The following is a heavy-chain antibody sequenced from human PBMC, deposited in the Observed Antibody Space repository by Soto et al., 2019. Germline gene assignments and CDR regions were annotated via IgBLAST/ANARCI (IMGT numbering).Heavy chain of an antibody. D-gene: IGHD3-10*02. Sequence: GGSLRLFCAASGFTFSNAWLNCFRQAPGKGLEWVGRIKKRADGGTADHATPVKGRFTISRDDSKDTLYLQMNSLKTEDTAVYYWTSVNPYKYVRRGQYYWGKGTMVAVSS. J-gene: IGHJ4*02. CDR1: GFTFSNAW. CDR2: IKKRADGGTA. V-gene: IGHV3-15*01. CDR3: TSVNPYKYVRRGQYY.